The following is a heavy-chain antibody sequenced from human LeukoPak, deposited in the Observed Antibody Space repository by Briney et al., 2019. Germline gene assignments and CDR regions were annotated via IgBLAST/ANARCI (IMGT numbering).Heavy chain of an antibody. CDR2: ISSSSSTI. J-gene: IGHJ4*02. D-gene: IGHD6-6*01. Sequence: GGSLRLSCAASGFTFSSYSRNWVRQAPGKGLEWVSYISSSSSTIYYADSVKGRFTISRDNAKNSLYLQMSSLRAEDTAVYYCARLTQLARGRYWGQGTLVTVSS. CDR1: GFTFSSYS. V-gene: IGHV3-48*01. CDR3: ARLTQLARGRY.